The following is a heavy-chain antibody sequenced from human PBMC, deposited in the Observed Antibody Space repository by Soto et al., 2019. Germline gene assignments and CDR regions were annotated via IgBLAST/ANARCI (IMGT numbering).Heavy chain of an antibody. CDR1: GFTFSSYS. D-gene: IGHD3-22*01. Sequence: PGGSLRLSCAASGFTFSSYSMSWVRQAPGKGLEWVSAISGSGGSTYYADSVKGRFTISRDNSKNTLYLQMNSLRAEDTAVYYCAKRTPYYYDSSGYSAFDPWGQGTLVTVAS. CDR2: ISGSGGST. CDR3: AKRTPYYYDSSGYSAFDP. V-gene: IGHV3-23*01. J-gene: IGHJ5*02.